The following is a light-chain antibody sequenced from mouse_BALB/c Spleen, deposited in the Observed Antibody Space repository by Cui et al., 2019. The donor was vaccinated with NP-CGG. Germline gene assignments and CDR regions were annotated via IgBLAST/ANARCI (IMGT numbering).Light chain of an antibody. CDR3: ALWYSNHWV. CDR2: GTN. V-gene: IGLV1*01. CDR1: TGAVTTSNY. Sequence: AGLTSETAPTTSPGETVTLTCRSSTGAVTTSNYANWVQEKPDHLFTGLIGGTNNRAPGVPARFSGSLIGDKAALTITGAQTEDEAIYFCALWYSNHWVFGGGTKLTVL. J-gene: IGLJ1*01.